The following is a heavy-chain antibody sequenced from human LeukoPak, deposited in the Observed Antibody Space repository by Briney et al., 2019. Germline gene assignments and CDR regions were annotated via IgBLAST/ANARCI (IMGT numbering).Heavy chain of an antibody. J-gene: IGHJ4*02. D-gene: IGHD3-10*01. CDR3: ARAYYYGSGSYGLDY. V-gene: IGHV3-7*01. CDR2: IKQDGSEK. CDR1: GFTFSSYW. Sequence: GGSLRLSCAASGFTFSSYWTSWVRQAPGKGLEWVANIKQDGSEKYYVDSVKGRFTISRDNAKNSLYLQMNSLRAEDTAVYYCARAYYYGSGSYGLDYWGQGTLVTVSS.